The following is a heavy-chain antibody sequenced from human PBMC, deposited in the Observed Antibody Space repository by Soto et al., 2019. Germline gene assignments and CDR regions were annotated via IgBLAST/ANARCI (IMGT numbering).Heavy chain of an antibody. V-gene: IGHV3-33*01. Sequence: GGSLRLSCAASGFTFSSYGMHWVRQAPGKGLEWVAVIWYDGSNKYYADSVKGRFTISRDNSKNTLYLQMNSLRAEDTAVYYCARDFKLWFGVGGMDVWGQGTTVTVSS. J-gene: IGHJ6*02. CDR2: IWYDGSNK. CDR1: GFTFSSYG. CDR3: ARDFKLWFGVGGMDV. D-gene: IGHD3-10*01.